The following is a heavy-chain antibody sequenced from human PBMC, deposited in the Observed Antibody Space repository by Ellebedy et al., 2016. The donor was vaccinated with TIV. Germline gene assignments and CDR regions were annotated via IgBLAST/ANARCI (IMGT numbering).Heavy chain of an antibody. CDR2: IIPIFGTA. D-gene: IGHD4-17*01. Sequence: AASVKVSCKASGGTFSSYAISWVRQAPGQGLEWTGGIIPIFGTADYAQKFQGRVTITADESTSTAYMELSSLRSDDTAVYYCASLPHYGDSGPWGQGTLVTVSS. V-gene: IGHV1-69*13. CDR3: ASLPHYGDSGP. CDR1: GGTFSSYA. J-gene: IGHJ5*02.